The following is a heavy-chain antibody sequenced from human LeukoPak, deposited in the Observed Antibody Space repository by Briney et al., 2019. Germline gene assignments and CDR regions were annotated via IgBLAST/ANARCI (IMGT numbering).Heavy chain of an antibody. CDR2: MYHGGTT. V-gene: IGHV4-30-2*01. J-gene: IGHJ4*02. CDR1: GDSISRGDYS. Sequence: SETLSLTCAVSGDSISRGDYSWSWIRQPPGKGLEWIGYMYHGGTTSYNPSLNTRVTISVDRSKNQFSLKLTSVTAADTAVYYCARAPGYYGSGIPYFDYWGQGTLVTVSS. D-gene: IGHD3-10*01. CDR3: ARAPGYYGSGIPYFDY.